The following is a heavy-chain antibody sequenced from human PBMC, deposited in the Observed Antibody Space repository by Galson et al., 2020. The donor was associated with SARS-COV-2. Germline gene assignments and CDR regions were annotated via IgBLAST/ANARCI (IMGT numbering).Heavy chain of an antibody. Sequence: GGSLRLSCAASGFTFTLHPMHWVRQAPGKGLEWVAVISFDGKNEFYADSVKGRFTISRDNSKNILYLQMNSLRAEDTALYYCVRDMLGEKLGRDYWGQGSLVTVSS. D-gene: IGHD3-10*02. J-gene: IGHJ4*02. CDR2: ISFDGKNE. CDR3: VRDMLGEKLGRDY. CDR1: GFTFTLHP. V-gene: IGHV3-30*17.